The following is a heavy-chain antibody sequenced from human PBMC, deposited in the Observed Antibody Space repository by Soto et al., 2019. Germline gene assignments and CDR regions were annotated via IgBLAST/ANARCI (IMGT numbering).Heavy chain of an antibody. D-gene: IGHD6-19*01. V-gene: IGHV4-31*03. CDR1: GDSITSGGYY. Sequence: PSETLSLTCNVSGDSITSGGYYWSWIRQQPGKGLEWIGYVYHSGSTNYNPSLKSRITMSLDTSKNQFSLKLSSVTVADTAVYYCASTAHSSGWYSGGFDYWGQGTLVTVSS. CDR2: VYHSGST. J-gene: IGHJ4*02. CDR3: ASTAHSSGWYSGGFDY.